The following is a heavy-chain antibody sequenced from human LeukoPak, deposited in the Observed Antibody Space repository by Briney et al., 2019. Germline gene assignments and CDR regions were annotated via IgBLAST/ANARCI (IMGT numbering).Heavy chain of an antibody. Sequence: KPSGTLSLTCAVSGDSITSSNWWSWVRQPPEKGLEWIGEIYHSGNTNYNPPLKSRVTISVDKSKNQFSLKLSSVTAADTAVYYCARSFDYSSSFRPPGYWGQGTLVTVSS. CDR2: IYHSGNT. D-gene: IGHD6-6*01. V-gene: IGHV4-4*02. CDR1: GDSITSSNW. J-gene: IGHJ4*02. CDR3: ARSFDYSSSFRPPGY.